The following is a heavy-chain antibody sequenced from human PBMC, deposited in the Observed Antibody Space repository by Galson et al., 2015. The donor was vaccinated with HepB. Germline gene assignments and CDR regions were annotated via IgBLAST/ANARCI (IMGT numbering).Heavy chain of an antibody. CDR1: GFTFSTYA. V-gene: IGHV3-30-3*01. Sequence: SLRLSCAAYGFTFSTYAIHWVRQAPGKGLEWVAVISYDGGNIYYADSVKGRFTISRDNSENTLYLQMNSLRSDDTAAYYCARVGFPATIYYGMDVRGQGTTVTVSS. J-gene: IGHJ6*02. CDR2: ISYDGGNI. CDR3: ARVGFPATIYYGMDV.